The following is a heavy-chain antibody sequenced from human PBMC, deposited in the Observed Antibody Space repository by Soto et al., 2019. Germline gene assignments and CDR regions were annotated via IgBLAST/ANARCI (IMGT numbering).Heavy chain of an antibody. CDR2: IYHGGTT. CDR3: ARVHVMVVAGSTFDY. CDR1: GYSIRSGYF. D-gene: IGHD6-19*01. V-gene: IGHV4-38-2*01. J-gene: IGHJ4*01. Sequence: ETLSLTCAVSGYSIRSGYFWAWIRQPPGKGPEWIASIYHGGTTFYNPSLKSRITISVDTSNNQFSLKLTSVTAADTAVYYCARVHVMVVAGSTFDYWGHGTLVTVSS.